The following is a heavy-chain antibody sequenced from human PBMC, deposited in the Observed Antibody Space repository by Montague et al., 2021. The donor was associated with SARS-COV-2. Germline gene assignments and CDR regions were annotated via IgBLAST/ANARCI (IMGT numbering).Heavy chain of an antibody. CDR2: VYFTGNT. Sequence: SETLSLTCNVSGGSFSSFYWTWIRQPPGKGLEWIGYVYFTGNTNYNPSLKSRVTISVDTSKNHFSLELSSVTAADTAVYYCARDGGNRDYDYAFNIWGQGTMVTVSS. CDR1: GGSFSSFY. D-gene: IGHD4-17*01. CDR3: ARDGGNRDYDYAFNI. J-gene: IGHJ3*02. V-gene: IGHV4-59*01.